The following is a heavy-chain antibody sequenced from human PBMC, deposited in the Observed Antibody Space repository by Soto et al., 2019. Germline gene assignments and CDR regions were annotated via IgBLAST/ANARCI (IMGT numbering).Heavy chain of an antibody. D-gene: IGHD2-15*01. V-gene: IGHV3-33*01. CDR1: G. J-gene: IGHJ6*02. Sequence: GRQWVGQATGKGLEWVAVIWYDESHKTYADSVKGRFTISRDNSKSTLFLQMNSLRAEDTAVYYCARVVVISASPVGYNIDVWGQGT. CDR3: ARVVVISASPVGYNIDV. CDR2: IWYDESHK.